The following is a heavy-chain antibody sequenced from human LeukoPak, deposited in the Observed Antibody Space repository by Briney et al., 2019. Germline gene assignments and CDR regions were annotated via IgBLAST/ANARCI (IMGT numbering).Heavy chain of an antibody. D-gene: IGHD3-10*01. CDR1: GFTFSSYS. CDR3: AKDKLWFGELNYYMDV. CDR2: ISSSSSYI. V-gene: IGHV3-21*01. Sequence: KTGGSLRLSCAASGFTFSSYSMNWVRQAPGKGLEWVSSISSSSSYIYYADSVKGRFTISRDNAKNSLYLQMNSLRAEDTAVYYCAKDKLWFGELNYYMDVWGKGTTVTVSS. J-gene: IGHJ6*03.